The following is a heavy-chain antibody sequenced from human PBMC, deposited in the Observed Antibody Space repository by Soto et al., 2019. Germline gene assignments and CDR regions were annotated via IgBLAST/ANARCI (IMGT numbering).Heavy chain of an antibody. D-gene: IGHD2-8*01. CDR3: AHRRVGNGLDY. Sequence: QITLKESGPTLVKPTQPLTLTCTFSGFSLSTSGVGVGWIRQPPGKALEWLAVTHWNDDNNYSPSLKSRLTITKDTSKNQVVLTMTNMDPVDTATYYCAHRRVGNGLDYWGQGTLVTVSS. CDR2: THWNDDN. V-gene: IGHV2-5*01. J-gene: IGHJ4*02. CDR1: GFSLSTSGVG.